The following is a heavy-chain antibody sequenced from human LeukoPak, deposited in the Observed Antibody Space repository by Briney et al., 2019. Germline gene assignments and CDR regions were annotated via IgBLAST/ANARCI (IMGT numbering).Heavy chain of an antibody. Sequence: PSETLSLTCGVYGGSFSGYYWSWIRQPPGKGLEWIGEINHSGSTNYSPSLKSRVTISVDTSKKQFSLKLSSVTAADAAVYYCARGGSGSPGAYFDYWGQGTLVTVSS. D-gene: IGHD3-10*01. J-gene: IGHJ4*02. CDR3: ARGGSGSPGAYFDY. CDR2: INHSGST. V-gene: IGHV4-34*01. CDR1: GGSFSGYY.